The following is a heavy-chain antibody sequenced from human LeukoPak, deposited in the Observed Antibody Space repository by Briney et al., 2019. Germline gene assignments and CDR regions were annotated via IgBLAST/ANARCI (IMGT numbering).Heavy chain of an antibody. D-gene: IGHD3-22*01. CDR2: INAGTGDT. Sequence: ASVKVSCKASGYTFSSYDIHWVRQAPGQRLEWMGRINAGTGDTQYSEKFQGKVTITRDTPASTDYMELSSLRSEDTAVYYCATGPLDYDSSGHDYWGQGTLVTVSS. V-gene: IGHV1-3*01. CDR3: ATGPLDYDSSGHDY. J-gene: IGHJ4*02. CDR1: GYTFSSYD.